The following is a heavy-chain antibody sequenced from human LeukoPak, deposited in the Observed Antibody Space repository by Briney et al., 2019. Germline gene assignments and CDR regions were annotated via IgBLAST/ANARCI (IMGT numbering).Heavy chain of an antibody. J-gene: IGHJ4*02. V-gene: IGHV3-7*01. CDR2: IKQDGSEK. CDR1: GFTFSSYW. D-gene: IGHD5-18*01. CDR3: ARVPYSYGYFLGYFDY. Sequence: GGSLRLSCAASGFTFSSYWMSWVRQAPGKGLEWAANIKQDGSEKYYVDSVKGRFTISRDNAKNSLYLQMNSLRAEDTAVYYCARVPYSYGYFLGYFDYWGQGTLVTVSS.